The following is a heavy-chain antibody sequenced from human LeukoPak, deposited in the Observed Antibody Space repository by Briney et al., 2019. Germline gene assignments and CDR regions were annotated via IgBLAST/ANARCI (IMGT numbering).Heavy chain of an antibody. CDR1: GFTFDDYA. Sequence: PGRSLRLSCAASGFTFDDYAMHWVRQAPGKGLEWVSGISWNSGSIGYADSVKGRFTISRDNAKNSLYLKMNSLRAEDTALYYCAKDAYYDFWSGYYGSLFDYWGQGTLVTVSS. J-gene: IGHJ4*02. V-gene: IGHV3-9*01. CDR2: ISWNSGSI. D-gene: IGHD3-3*01. CDR3: AKDAYYDFWSGYYGSLFDY.